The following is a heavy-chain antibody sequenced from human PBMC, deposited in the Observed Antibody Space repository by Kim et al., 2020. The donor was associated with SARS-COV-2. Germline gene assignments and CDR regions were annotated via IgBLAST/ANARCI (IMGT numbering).Heavy chain of an antibody. CDR3: ARAGYVSAAGGYYYYGMDV. J-gene: IGHJ6*02. CDR2: IYYSGST. V-gene: IGHV4-59*13. CDR1: GGSISSYY. Sequence: SETLSLTCTVSGGSISSYYWSWIRQPPGKGLEWIGYIYYSGSTNYNPSLKSRVTISVDTSKNQFSLKLSSVTAADTAVYYCARAGYVSAAGGYYYYGMDVWGQGTTVTVSS. D-gene: IGHD6-13*01.